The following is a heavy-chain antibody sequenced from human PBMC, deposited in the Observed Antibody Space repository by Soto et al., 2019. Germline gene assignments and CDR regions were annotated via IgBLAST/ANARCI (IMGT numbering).Heavy chain of an antibody. CDR3: AKNGQPPYYYYGLDV. V-gene: IGHV1-18*01. Sequence: QGHLVQSEAEVKKSGASVKVSCKASDYTFTRYGISWVRQAPGQGLEWMGWISGYNGDTNYAQKFQGRVSMTIDTSTTTAYMELRSLRSDDTAVYYCAKNGQPPYYYYGLDVWGQGTKVTVSS. CDR1: DYTFTRYG. CDR2: ISGYNGDT. D-gene: IGHD2-8*01. J-gene: IGHJ6*02.